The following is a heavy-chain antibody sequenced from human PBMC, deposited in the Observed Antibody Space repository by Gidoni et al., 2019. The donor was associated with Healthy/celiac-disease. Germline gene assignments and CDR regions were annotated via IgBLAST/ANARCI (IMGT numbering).Heavy chain of an antibody. J-gene: IGHJ5*02. D-gene: IGHD6-6*01. Sequence: QLQLHESGPGLVKPSGTLSLPCTVSGGSFSSSSHYWGLIRQPLGKGLEWIGSIYYSGSNYDNPSLKSPVTISVDTSQNQFSLKLSSVTAADTAVYYCAKYSSSSEWFDPWGQGTLVTVSS. CDR3: AKYSSSSEWFDP. V-gene: IGHV4-39*01. CDR2: IYYSGSN. CDR1: GGSFSSSSHY.